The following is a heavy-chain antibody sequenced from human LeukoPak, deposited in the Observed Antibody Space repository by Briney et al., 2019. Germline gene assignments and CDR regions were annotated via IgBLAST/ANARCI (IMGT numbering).Heavy chain of an antibody. CDR2: INPNSGGT. CDR3: AREGGGYLDN. J-gene: IGHJ4*02. V-gene: IGHV1-2*02. Sequence: ASVTVSCKASGYTFTDYYMHWVRQAPGQGLEWMGWINPNSGGTKYAQKFQGRVTMTRDTSISTAYMELSRLRSDDTAVYYCAREGGGYLDNWGQGTLVTVSS. CDR1: GYTFTDYY.